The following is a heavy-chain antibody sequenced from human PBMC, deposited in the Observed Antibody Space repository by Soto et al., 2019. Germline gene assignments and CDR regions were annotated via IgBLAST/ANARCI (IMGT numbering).Heavy chain of an antibody. V-gene: IGHV3-13*01. CDR1: GFAFSSYD. CDR3: TRGGIAPGYGMDV. CDR2: VGIAGNI. J-gene: IGHJ6*02. Sequence: EVQLVESGGDLVQPGGSLRLSCEASGFAFSSYDMHWVRQVKGKGLEWVSGVGIAGNIYFAGSVKGRFTVYREDAENSVFLEMKSLGVGDTAVYYCTRGGIAPGYGMDVWGLGTTVTVAS. D-gene: IGHD6-13*01.